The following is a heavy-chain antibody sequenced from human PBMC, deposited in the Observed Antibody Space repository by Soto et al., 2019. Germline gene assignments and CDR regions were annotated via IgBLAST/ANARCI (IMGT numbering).Heavy chain of an antibody. CDR1: GGSFSGYY. V-gene: IGHV4-34*01. Sequence: QVQLQQWGAGLLKPSETLSLTCAVYGGSFSGYYWSWIRQPPGKGLEWIGEINHSGSTNYNPSLKRRVTKVVYTSKNQFSLKLSSVTAADTDVYYCARGGIVVVPAASSHYYYYMDVWGKGTTVTVSS. CDR3: ARGGIVVVPAASSHYYYYMDV. J-gene: IGHJ6*03. CDR2: INHSGST. D-gene: IGHD2-2*01.